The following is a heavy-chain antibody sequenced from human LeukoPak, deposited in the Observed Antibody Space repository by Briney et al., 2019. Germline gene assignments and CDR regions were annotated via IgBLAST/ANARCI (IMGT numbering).Heavy chain of an antibody. CDR1: GGTFSSYA. Sequence: SVKVSCKASGGTFSSYAISWVRQAPGQGLEWMGGIIPIFGTANYAQKFQGRVTITTDESTSTAYMELSSLRSEDTAVYYCAIAAAGPPPYYYYYMDVWGKGTTVTVSS. CDR2: IIPIFGTA. J-gene: IGHJ6*03. CDR3: AIAAAGPPPYYYYYMDV. D-gene: IGHD6-13*01. V-gene: IGHV1-69*05.